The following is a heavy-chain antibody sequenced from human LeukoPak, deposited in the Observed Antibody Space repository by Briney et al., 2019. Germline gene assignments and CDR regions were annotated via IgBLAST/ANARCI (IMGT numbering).Heavy chain of an antibody. Sequence: ASVKVSCKASGYIFTSYGISWVRQAPGQGLEWMGWISGDSGKTKYAQKLQGRVTMTTDTSTSTAYMELRSLRSDDTAVYYCARVTPLAAGGWSVDYWGQGTLVTVSS. D-gene: IGHD6-19*01. CDR3: ARVTPLAAGGWSVDY. CDR1: GYIFTSYG. J-gene: IGHJ4*02. V-gene: IGHV1-18*01. CDR2: ISGDSGKT.